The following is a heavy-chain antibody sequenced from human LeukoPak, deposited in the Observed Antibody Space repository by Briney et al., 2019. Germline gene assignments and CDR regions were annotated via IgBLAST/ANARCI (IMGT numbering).Heavy chain of an antibody. J-gene: IGHJ4*02. CDR2: ISGSGATT. CDR3: AKVVVSYDYGGRGCFDY. Sequence: GGSLRLSCAASGFTFSNYAVSWVRQAPGKGLEWLSVISGSGATTYHADSVKGRFTISRDNSKRTLYLQMNSLRAEDTAVYYCAKVVVSYDYGGRGCFDYWGQGTLVTVSS. CDR1: GFTFSNYA. D-gene: IGHD4-23*01. V-gene: IGHV3-23*01.